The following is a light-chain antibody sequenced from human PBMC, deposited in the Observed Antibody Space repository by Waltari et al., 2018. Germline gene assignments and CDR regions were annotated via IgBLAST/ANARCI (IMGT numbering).Light chain of an antibody. Sequence: DIQMTQSPSSVSASVGDRVTIPCRASQGISSRLAWYQQTPGKAPKLLIYGASNLQSGVPSRFSGSGSGTDFTLTINSLQPEDFATYYCQQTNDFPRVTFGQGTRLEIK. CDR2: GAS. V-gene: IGKV1D-12*01. CDR3: QQTNDFPRVT. J-gene: IGKJ5*01. CDR1: QGISSR.